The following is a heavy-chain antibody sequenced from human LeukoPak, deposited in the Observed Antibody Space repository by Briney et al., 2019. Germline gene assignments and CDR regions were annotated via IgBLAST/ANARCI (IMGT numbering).Heavy chain of an antibody. J-gene: IGHJ5*02. Sequence: SETLSLTCTVSGGSISSYYWSWIRQPPGKGLEWIGYIYYSGSTNYNPSLKSRVTISVDTSKNQFSLKLSSVTAADTAVYYCARGYLPNIVVNNWFDPWGQGTLVTVSS. V-gene: IGHV4-59*12. CDR1: GGSISSYY. CDR3: ARGYLPNIVVNNWFDP. D-gene: IGHD2-15*01. CDR2: IYYSGST.